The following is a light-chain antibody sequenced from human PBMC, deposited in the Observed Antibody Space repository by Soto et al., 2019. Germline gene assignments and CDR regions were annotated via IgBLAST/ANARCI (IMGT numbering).Light chain of an antibody. Sequence: EIVLSQSPDTLSLSPGERAILSCRVSQSVISNYLAWYQLTPGQAPRLLIYGASSRATGIPDRFSGSGSGTDFSLTITKLEPEDFAVYYCQQYANTPLTFGQGTKVEIK. CDR1: QSVISNY. V-gene: IGKV3-20*01. J-gene: IGKJ1*01. CDR2: GAS. CDR3: QQYANTPLT.